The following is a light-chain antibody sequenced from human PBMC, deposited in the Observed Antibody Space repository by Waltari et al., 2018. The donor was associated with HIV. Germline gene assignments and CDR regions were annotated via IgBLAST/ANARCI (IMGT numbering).Light chain of an antibody. CDR1: QTINGN. Sequence: DIQMTQSPSSLSASVGDRVTITCRASQTINGNLNWYQQIPGKAPKLLIFGASTLQTGVPARFSGSGSGTHFTLTVTSLQPEDFVTYYCQQTYSFPFTFGPGTKVDMK. J-gene: IGKJ3*01. CDR2: GAS. V-gene: IGKV1-39*01. CDR3: QQTYSFPFT.